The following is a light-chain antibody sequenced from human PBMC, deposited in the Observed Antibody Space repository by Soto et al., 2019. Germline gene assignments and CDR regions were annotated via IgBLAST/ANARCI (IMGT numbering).Light chain of an antibody. V-gene: IGKV3-20*01. CDR3: QQYGSSPPYT. J-gene: IGKJ2*01. Sequence: EIVLTQSPGTLSLSPGERATLSCRANQSVSSAYLAWYQQKPGQAPRLLISGASIRATGIPERFSGSGSGTDFTLTISRLEPEDSAVYYCQQYGSSPPYTFGQGTKLELK. CDR1: QSVSSAY. CDR2: GAS.